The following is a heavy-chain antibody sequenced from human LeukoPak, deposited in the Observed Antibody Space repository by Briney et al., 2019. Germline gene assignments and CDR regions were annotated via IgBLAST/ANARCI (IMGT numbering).Heavy chain of an antibody. Sequence: GASVKVSCKASGYTFTSYAMNWVRQAPGQGLEWMGWINTNTGNPTYAQGFTGRFVFSLDTSVSTAYLQISSLKAEDTAVYYCARSSSWPQWLATRNFDYWGQGTLVTVSS. CDR2: INTNTGNP. J-gene: IGHJ4*02. CDR1: GYTFTSYA. CDR3: ARSSSWPQWLATRNFDY. D-gene: IGHD6-13*01. V-gene: IGHV7-4-1*02.